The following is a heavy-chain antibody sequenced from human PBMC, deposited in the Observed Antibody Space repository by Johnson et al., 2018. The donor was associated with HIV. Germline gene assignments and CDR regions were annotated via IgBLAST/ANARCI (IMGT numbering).Heavy chain of an antibody. CDR1: GFRFRSYV. D-gene: IGHD1-26*01. V-gene: IGHV3-33*01. J-gene: IGHJ3*02. Sequence: QVQLVESGGGVVQPGRSLRLSCAASGFRFRSYVMHWVRQAPGKGLEWVAAIWYDGSNKYYADSVKGRFTISRDNAKNSLYLQMNSLRAEDTAVYYCARDGLESGSYYEMDAFDIWGQGTMVTVSS. CDR2: IWYDGSNK. CDR3: ARDGLESGSYYEMDAFDI.